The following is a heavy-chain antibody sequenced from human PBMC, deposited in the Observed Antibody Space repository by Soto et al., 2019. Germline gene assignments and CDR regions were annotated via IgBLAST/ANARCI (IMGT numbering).Heavy chain of an antibody. CDR2: IDPSGGST. V-gene: IGHV1-46*01. D-gene: IGHD3-22*01. J-gene: IGHJ4*02. Sequence: ASVKVSCKASGYIFTSYYIHWVRQAPGQGLEWMGVIDPSGGSTTYAQKLQGRVTMTRDTSTSTVYMELSSLRSEDTAMYYCARHGGAHYDSSGYHYALDYWGQGTPVTVSS. CDR3: ARHGGAHYDSSGYHYALDY. CDR1: GYIFTSYY.